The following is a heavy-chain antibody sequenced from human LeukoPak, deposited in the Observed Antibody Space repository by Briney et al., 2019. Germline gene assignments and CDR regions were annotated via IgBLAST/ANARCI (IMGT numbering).Heavy chain of an antibody. CDR2: TYYRSKWYN. Sequence: SQTLSLTCAISGDSVSRKTAAWNWIRQSPSRGLEWLGRTYYRSKWYNDYAVSVKSRIAVNPDTSKNQFSLQLNSVTPEDTAVYYCARVLDAVVTTKSIHGSAFDIWGQGTVVTVSS. CDR3: ARVLDAVVTTKSIHGSAFDI. CDR1: GDSVSRKTAA. J-gene: IGHJ3*02. V-gene: IGHV6-1*01. D-gene: IGHD4-23*01.